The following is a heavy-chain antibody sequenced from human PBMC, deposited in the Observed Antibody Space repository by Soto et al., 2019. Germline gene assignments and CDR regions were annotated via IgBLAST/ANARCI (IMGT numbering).Heavy chain of an antibody. CDR2: IWSDGSNK. D-gene: IGHD1-26*01. V-gene: IGHV3-33*01. CDR3: ARDQTGSYTYTWSDP. Sequence: QVQLVESGGGVVQPGRSLSLSCAASGFTFSNYAIHWVRQAPGKGLEWVSVIWSDGSNKYYTDSVKGRFTISRDNYKKTVDVQRNSLRAADTAVNYSARDQTGSYTYTWSDPWVQGTLGTV. J-gene: IGHJ5*02. CDR1: GFTFSNYA.